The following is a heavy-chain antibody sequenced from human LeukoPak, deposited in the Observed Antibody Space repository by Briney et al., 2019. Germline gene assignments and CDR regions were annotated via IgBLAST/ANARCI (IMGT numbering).Heavy chain of an antibody. D-gene: IGHD3/OR15-3a*01. J-gene: IGHJ4*02. CDR3: AKGRALWTYDFDS. CDR1: GFTFSRYA. CDR2: IGDSGDKS. Sequence: GGSLRLSCAASGFTFSRYAMTWVRRAPGKGLEWVSTIGDSGDKSYYPDSVEGRFTISRDLSKDTLFLEMHNLRAEDTAVYYCAKGRALWTYDFDSWGQGTLVTVSS. V-gene: IGHV3-23*01.